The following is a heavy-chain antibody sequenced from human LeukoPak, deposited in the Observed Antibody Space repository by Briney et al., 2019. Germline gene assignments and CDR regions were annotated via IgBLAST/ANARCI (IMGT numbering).Heavy chain of an antibody. Sequence: GGSLRLSCAASGFTFSSHSMNWVRQAPGKGLEWLSYITPSGFTVYSDSVQGRFTISRDSAKNSVYLQMNSLTAEDTAMYYWARDGAFTGPHWWFDLWGRGTLVTVSS. CDR1: GFTFSSHS. J-gene: IGHJ2*01. CDR3: ARDGAFTGPHWWFDL. V-gene: IGHV3-48*04. D-gene: IGHD2-8*02. CDR2: ITPSGFTV.